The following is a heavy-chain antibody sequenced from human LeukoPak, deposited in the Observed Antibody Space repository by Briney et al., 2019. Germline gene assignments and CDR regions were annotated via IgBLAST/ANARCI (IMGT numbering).Heavy chain of an antibody. CDR1: GFTFSSYS. D-gene: IGHD1-26*01. V-gene: IGHV3-48*02. J-gene: IGHJ4*02. CDR3: ARSTWQLLRILDY. CDR2: ISSSSSTI. Sequence: GGSLRLSCAASGFTFSSYSMSWVRQAPGKGLEWVSYISSSSSTIYYADSVKGRFTISRDNAKNSLYLQMNSLRDEDTAVYYCARSTWQLLRILDYWGQGTLVTVSS.